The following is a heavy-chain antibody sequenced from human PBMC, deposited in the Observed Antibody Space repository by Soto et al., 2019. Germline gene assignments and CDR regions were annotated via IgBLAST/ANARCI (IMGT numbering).Heavy chain of an antibody. CDR3: ARRPDQLEPFDY. V-gene: IGHV3-23*01. Sequence: GSLRLSCAASGXTFSSYAMSWVRQAPGKGLEWGSAISGSGGSTYYADYVKGRFTISRDNSKNTLYLQLNSLRAEDTAVYYCARRPDQLEPFDYWGQGTLGTVSS. CDR1: GXTFSSYA. J-gene: IGHJ4*02. CDR2: ISGSGGST. D-gene: IGHD1-1*01.